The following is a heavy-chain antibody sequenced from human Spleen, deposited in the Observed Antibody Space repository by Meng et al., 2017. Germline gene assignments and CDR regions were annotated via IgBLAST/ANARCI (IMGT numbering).Heavy chain of an antibody. CDR1: GFSLSSSGVG. J-gene: IGHJ4*02. D-gene: IGHD3-9*01. CDR3: ARVPRPTYYDILTGYRTTYFDY. V-gene: IGHV2-5*01. CDR2: IYSNDDK. Sequence: SGPTLVKPTQTLTLTCTFSGFSLSSSGVGVGWIRQPPGKALEWLALIYSNDDKRYSPSLKSRLTITKDTSKHQVVLTMTNMDPVDTATYYCARVPRPTYYDILTGYRTTYFDYWGQGTLVTVSS.